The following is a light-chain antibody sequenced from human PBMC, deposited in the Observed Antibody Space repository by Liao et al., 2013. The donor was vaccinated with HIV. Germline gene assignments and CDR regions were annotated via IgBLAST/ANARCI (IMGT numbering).Light chain of an antibody. CDR2: EDT. J-gene: IGLJ3*02. CDR3: QAWDNYSWV. CDR1: KLGDKY. V-gene: IGLV3-1*01. Sequence: SSELTQPPSVSVSPGQTASVTCSGDKLGDKYVSWYQQRPGQSPMLVIYEDTKRPSGIPERFSGSNSGNTATLTISGTQAMDEADYYCQAWDNYSWVFGGGTELTVL.